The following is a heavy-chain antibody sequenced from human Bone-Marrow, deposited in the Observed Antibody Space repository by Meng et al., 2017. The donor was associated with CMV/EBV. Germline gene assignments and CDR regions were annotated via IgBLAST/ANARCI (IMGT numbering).Heavy chain of an antibody. CDR3: AKDILGGQLVSGVFDY. V-gene: IGHV3-23*01. J-gene: IGHJ4*02. CDR2: INNFGDIT. Sequence: GGSLRLSCAASGFTFSSYAVNWVRQIPGKGLEWVSTINNFGDITNYADSVKGRFTISRDNSKNTLYLQMSSLRAEDTAIYYCAKDILGGQLVSGVFDYWGQGPLVTVSS. D-gene: IGHD6-6*01. CDR1: GFTFSSYA.